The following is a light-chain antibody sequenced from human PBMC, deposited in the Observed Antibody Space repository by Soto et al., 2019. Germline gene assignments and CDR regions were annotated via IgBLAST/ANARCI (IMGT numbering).Light chain of an antibody. J-gene: IGKJ3*01. V-gene: IGKV1-39*01. Sequence: DIQMTQSPSSLSASVGDRVTITCRASQSIGSYLNWYQQNPGKAPEVLVHSGSTLQSGVPSRFSGSGSGTVFTLTINSLQPEDFATYYCQQSHSSPVTFGPGTKVDIK. CDR1: QSIGSY. CDR3: QQSHSSPVT. CDR2: SGS.